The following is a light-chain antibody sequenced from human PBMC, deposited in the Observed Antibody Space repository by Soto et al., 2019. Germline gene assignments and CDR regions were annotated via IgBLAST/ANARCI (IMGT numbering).Light chain of an antibody. CDR1: SSNIGAGYD. CDR2: GNN. Sequence: QSVLTQPPSVSGAPGQRVTISCTGGSSNIGAGYDVQWYQQLPGTAPRLLIYGNNNRPSGVPERFSGSNSGTSASLAISGLQADDELDYSCQSYDTGLGSYVFGTGTKVTVL. V-gene: IGLV1-40*01. CDR3: QSYDTGLGSYV. J-gene: IGLJ1*01.